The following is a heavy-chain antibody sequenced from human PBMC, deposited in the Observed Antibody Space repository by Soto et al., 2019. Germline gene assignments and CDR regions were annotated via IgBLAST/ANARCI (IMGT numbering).Heavy chain of an antibody. CDR1: GGSIRSTNYY. D-gene: IGHD2-15*01. Sequence: QVQLQESGPGLVKPSETLSLPCTVSGGSIRSTNYYWGWIRQPPGKGLEWIGSIYYSGSTYYNPSLNSRVPISVASSKSQFPLRLTSGPAADTAVYYCARGVPGKLASIYCSGDSCYRGYFDSWGQGILVTVSS. J-gene: IGHJ4*02. V-gene: IGHV4-39*01. CDR3: ARGVPGKLASIYCSGDSCYRGYFDS. CDR2: IYYSGST.